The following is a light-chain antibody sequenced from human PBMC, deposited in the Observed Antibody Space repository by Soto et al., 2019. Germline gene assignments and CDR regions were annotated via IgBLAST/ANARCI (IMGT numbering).Light chain of an antibody. V-gene: IGKV3-11*01. Sequence: EIVLTQSPATLSLSPGERATLSCRASQSVSSYLAWYQQKPGQAPRLLIYDASNSATGIPARFSGSRSGTDFPLTMSSLEPADFSVYYCQQRSNWPPGLTFGGGTKVEIK. CDR2: DAS. CDR3: QQRSNWPPGLT. CDR1: QSVSSY. J-gene: IGKJ4*01.